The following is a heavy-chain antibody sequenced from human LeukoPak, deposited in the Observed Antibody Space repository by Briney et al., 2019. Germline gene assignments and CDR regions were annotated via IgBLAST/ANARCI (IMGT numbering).Heavy chain of an antibody. D-gene: IGHD2-21*02. V-gene: IGHV4-39*01. CDR3: ARAAYCGGDCFENFDY. CDR2: IYYSGST. CDR1: GGSISSSSYY. J-gene: IGHJ4*02. Sequence: PSETLSLTCTVSGGSISSSSYYWGWSRQPPGKGLEWIGSIYYSGSTYYNPSLKSRVTISVDTSKNQFSLKLSSVTAADTAVYYCARAAYCGGDCFENFDYWGQGTLVTVSS.